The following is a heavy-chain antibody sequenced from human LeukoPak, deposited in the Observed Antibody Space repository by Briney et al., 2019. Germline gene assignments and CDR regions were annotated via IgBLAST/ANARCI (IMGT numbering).Heavy chain of an antibody. Sequence: GGSLRLSCAGSGFTFSGYGLHWVRQAPGKGLEWVSSISASSSYIYYADSVKGRFTISRDNSKNTLYLQMNSLRAEDTAVYYCGREPYYYDSSGYLDYWGQGTLVTVSS. CDR1: GFTFSGYG. J-gene: IGHJ4*02. D-gene: IGHD3-22*01. CDR2: ISASSSYI. CDR3: GREPYYYDSSGYLDY. V-gene: IGHV3-21*01.